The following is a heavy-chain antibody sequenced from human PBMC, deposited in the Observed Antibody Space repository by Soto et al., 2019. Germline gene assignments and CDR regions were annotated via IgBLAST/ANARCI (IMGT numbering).Heavy chain of an antibody. CDR2: IIPILGIA. V-gene: IGHV1-69*02. J-gene: IGHJ6*03. CDR1: GGTFSSYT. D-gene: IGHD2-2*02. Sequence: ASVKVSCKASGGTFSSYTITWVRQAPGQGLEWMGRIIPILGIANYAQKFQGRVTSTADKSTSTAYMELSSLRSEDTAVYYCARVIVPAAIDDYYYYYMDVWGKGTTVTVSS. CDR3: ARVIVPAAIDDYYYYYMDV.